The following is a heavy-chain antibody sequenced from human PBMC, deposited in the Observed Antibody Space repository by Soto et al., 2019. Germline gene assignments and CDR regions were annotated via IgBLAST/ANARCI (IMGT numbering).Heavy chain of an antibody. CDR2: IIQMDGIT. Sequence: QVQLVQSGAEVKKPGSSVKVSCKASGGIFSSYSISGVRQAPAQGLEWMGRIIQMDGITNYAQRFQGRVTITADKSTSTAYMELTSLSSEDTGIYNCARGDSGYPYAFDIWGQWTMVTVSS. CDR1: GGIFSSYS. CDR3: ARGDSGYPYAFDI. V-gene: IGHV1-69*02. J-gene: IGHJ3*02. D-gene: IGHD5-12*01.